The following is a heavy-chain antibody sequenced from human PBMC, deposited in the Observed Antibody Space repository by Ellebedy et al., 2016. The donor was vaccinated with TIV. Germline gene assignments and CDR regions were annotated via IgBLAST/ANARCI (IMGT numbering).Heavy chain of an antibody. CDR2: ISYDGSSK. CDR1: GFTFSTYD. CDR3: ARSEWSYYYDSSGNFDY. V-gene: IGHV3-30*03. Sequence: GESLKISXAASGFTFSTYDIHWVRQAPGKGLEWVTLISYDGSSKYYAASVKGRFTVSRDNSKNTLYLQMNSLRAEDTAVYYCARSEWSYYYDSSGNFDYWGQGTLVTVSS. J-gene: IGHJ4*02. D-gene: IGHD3-22*01.